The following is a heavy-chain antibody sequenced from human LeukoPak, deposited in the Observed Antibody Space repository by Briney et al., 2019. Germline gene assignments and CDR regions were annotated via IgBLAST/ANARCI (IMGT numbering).Heavy chain of an antibody. CDR3: AREQGDDYGVWFDP. Sequence: PSETLSLTCTVSGGSISSSSYYWGWIRQPPGKGLECIGSIYYSGSTYYNPSLKSRVTISVDTSKNQFSLKLSSVTAADTAVYYCAREQGDDYGVWFDPWGQGTLVTVSS. J-gene: IGHJ5*02. CDR1: GGSISSSSYY. D-gene: IGHD4-17*01. V-gene: IGHV4-39*07. CDR2: IYYSGST.